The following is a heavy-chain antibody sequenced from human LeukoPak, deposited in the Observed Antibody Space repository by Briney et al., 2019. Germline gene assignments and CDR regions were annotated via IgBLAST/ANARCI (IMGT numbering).Heavy chain of an antibody. Sequence: PSETLSLTCGVSGGSISTYYWSWIRQPPGKGLEWIAFIHKNGNTNYNPSLRSRVAMSLDTSNNRLSLNLNSVTAADTATYFCARHGQRLALDVWGRGTMVIVSS. V-gene: IGHV4-59*08. CDR1: GGSISTYY. CDR3: ARHGQRLALDV. J-gene: IGHJ3*01. CDR2: IHKNGNT. D-gene: IGHD3-16*01.